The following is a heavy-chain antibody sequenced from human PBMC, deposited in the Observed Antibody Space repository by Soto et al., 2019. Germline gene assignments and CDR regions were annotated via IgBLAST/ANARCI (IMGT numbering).Heavy chain of an antibody. V-gene: IGHV3-23*01. J-gene: IGHJ4*02. CDR2: ISGSDGGA. CDR3: ASGGLHGYTNGGLSYFHS. D-gene: IGHD5-18*01. CDR1: ELSSSNNA. Sequence: EVHLLESGGGLVQPGGSLRLSCAASELSSSNNAMTWVRQAPGKGLEWVSGISGSDGGAYYADSVKGRFTISRDNSRSTLYLQMNSVRVEDTAVYYCASGGLHGYTNGGLSYFHSWGQGTLVTVSS.